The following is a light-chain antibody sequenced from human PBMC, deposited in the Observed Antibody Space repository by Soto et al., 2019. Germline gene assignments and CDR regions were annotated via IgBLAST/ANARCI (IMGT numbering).Light chain of an antibody. V-gene: IGKV1-39*01. J-gene: IGKJ2*01. CDR2: AAS. Sequence: DIRMTQSPSSLSASVGDRVTITCRAGQTISTYLNWYQHKPGKAPKLLIYAASSLQSGVPSRFSGSGSGTDFTLTISSLQPEDFATDYCQQSYSTPRTFGQGTKREIK. CDR3: QQSYSTPRT. CDR1: QTISTY.